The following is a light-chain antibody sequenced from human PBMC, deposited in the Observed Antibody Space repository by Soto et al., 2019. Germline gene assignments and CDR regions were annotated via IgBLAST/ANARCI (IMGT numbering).Light chain of an antibody. CDR3: QQYVSSPIT. CDR2: GAS. J-gene: IGKJ2*01. V-gene: IGKV3-20*01. CDR1: QSVTSNY. Sequence: EIVLTQSPGTLSLSPGEAATLSCRATQSVTSNYLAWYQQKPGQAPRLLIYGASSRATGIPDRFSGSGSGTDFTLTISRLGPEDSAVYYCQQYVSSPITFGQGTKVDIK.